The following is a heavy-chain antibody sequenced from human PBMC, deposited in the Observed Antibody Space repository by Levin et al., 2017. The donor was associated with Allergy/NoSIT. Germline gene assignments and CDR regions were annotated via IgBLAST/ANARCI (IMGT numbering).Heavy chain of an antibody. V-gene: IGHV3-21*01. J-gene: IGHJ4*02. D-gene: IGHD1-20*01. CDR1: GFTFSSYS. CDR2: ISSSSSYI. CDR3: ARDWGITGSPSDY. Sequence: GESLKISCAASGFTFSSYSMNWVRQAPGKGLEWVSSISSSSSYIYYADSVKGRFTISRDNAKNSLYLQMNSLRAEDTAVYYCARDWGITGSPSDYWGQGTLVTVSS.